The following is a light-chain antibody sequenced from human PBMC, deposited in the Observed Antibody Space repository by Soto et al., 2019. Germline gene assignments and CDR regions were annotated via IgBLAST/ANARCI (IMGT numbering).Light chain of an antibody. CDR3: QSYDATNQV. J-gene: IGLJ3*02. Sequence: NFMLTQPHSVSESPGKTVIISCTRSSGSIASNYVQWYQQRPGSSPTPVIYEDNQRPSGVPDRFSGSIDSSSNSASLTISGLETEDEADYFWQSYDATNQVFGGGTKLTVL. CDR2: EDN. CDR1: SGSIASNY. V-gene: IGLV6-57*01.